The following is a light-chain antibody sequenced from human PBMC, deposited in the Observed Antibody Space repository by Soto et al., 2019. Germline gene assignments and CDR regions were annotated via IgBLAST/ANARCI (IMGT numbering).Light chain of an antibody. J-gene: IGKJ5*01. CDR2: GAS. CDR1: QRVGGNN. CDR3: QQYDNSIT. Sequence: EIVLTQSPGTQSLSPGETATLSCRASQRVGGNNLAWYHQKPGQTPRLLIYGASIRATGIPDGFSGSGSGTDSTLTISRLEPEDFAVYYCQQYDNSITFGQGTRLEIE. V-gene: IGKV3-20*01.